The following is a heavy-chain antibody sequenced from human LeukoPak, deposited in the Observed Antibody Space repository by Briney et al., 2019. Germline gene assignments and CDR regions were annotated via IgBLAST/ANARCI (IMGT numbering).Heavy chain of an antibody. V-gene: IGHV3-33*01. CDR3: ARDPKLYSYPPHPLDY. Sequence: PGRSLRLSCAASGFTFSSYGMHWVRQAPGKGLEWVAAIWYDGSNKYYAESVKGRFTISRDNSNNTLYLQMNSLRAEDTAVYYCARDPKLYSYPPHPLDYWGQGTLVTVSS. CDR1: GFTFSSYG. J-gene: IGHJ4*02. D-gene: IGHD5-18*01. CDR2: IWYDGSNK.